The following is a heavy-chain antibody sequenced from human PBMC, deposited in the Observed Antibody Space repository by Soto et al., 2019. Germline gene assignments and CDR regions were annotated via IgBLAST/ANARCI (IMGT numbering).Heavy chain of an antibody. CDR2: IYYSGST. CDR1: GGSISSGGYY. J-gene: IGHJ5*02. D-gene: IGHD6-13*01. Sequence: PSETLSLTCTVSGGSISSGGYYWSWIRQHPGKGLEWIGYIYYSGSTYYNPSLKSRVTISVDTSKNQFSLKLSSVTAADTAVYYCARDYSSSWSNWFDPWGQGTLVTVS. V-gene: IGHV4-31*03. CDR3: ARDYSSSWSNWFDP.